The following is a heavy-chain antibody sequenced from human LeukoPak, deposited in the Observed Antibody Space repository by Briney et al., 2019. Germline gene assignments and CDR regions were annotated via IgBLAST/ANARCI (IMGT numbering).Heavy chain of an antibody. Sequence: GGSLRLSCAASGFTFSSYAMSWVRQAPGKGLECVSAISGSGGSIYYADSVKGRFTISRDNSKNTLYLQMNSLRAEDTAVYYCASDYYGSGSYYTLYYYYYMDVWGKGTTVTVSS. CDR1: GFTFSSYA. J-gene: IGHJ6*03. D-gene: IGHD3-10*01. V-gene: IGHV3-23*01. CDR2: ISGSGGSI. CDR3: ASDYYGSGSYYTLYYYYYMDV.